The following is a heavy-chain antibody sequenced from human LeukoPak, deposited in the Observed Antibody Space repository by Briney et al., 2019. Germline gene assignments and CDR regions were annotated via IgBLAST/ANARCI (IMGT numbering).Heavy chain of an antibody. CDR2: ISSSGSTI. Sequence: PGGSLRLSCAASGFTFSDYYMSWIRQAPGKGLEWVSYISSSGSTIYYADSVKGRFTISRDNAKNSLYLQMNSLRAEDTAVYYCARDDPKCSSSWIRGYYYYMDVWGKGTTVTVSS. CDR3: ARDDPKCSSSWIRGYYYYMDV. J-gene: IGHJ6*03. D-gene: IGHD6-13*01. V-gene: IGHV3-11*04. CDR1: GFTFSDYY.